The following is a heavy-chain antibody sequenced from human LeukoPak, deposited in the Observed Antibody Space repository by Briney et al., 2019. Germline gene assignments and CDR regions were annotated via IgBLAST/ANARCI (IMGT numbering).Heavy chain of an antibody. J-gene: IGHJ5*02. CDR3: ARRREHYYDSSGYYYHGFDP. D-gene: IGHD3-22*01. CDR1: DGSISGSYYY. CDR2: INHSGST. V-gene: IGHV4-34*01. Sequence: SETLSLTCTVSDGSISGSYYYWSWIRQPPGKGLEWIGEINHSGSTNYNPSLKSRVTISVDTSKNQFSLKLSSVTAADTAVYYCARRREHYYDSSGYYYHGFDPWGQGTLVTVSS.